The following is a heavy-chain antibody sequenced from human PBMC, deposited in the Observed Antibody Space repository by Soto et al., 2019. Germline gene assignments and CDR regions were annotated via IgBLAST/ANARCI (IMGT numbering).Heavy chain of an antibody. J-gene: IGHJ4*03. CDR2: IDPSDSQT. CDR3: ARQEGYSSGWYGFPSI. V-gene: IGHV5-10-1*01. CDR1: GYSFAGYW. Sequence: GESLKISCKGSGYSFAGYWITWVRQKPGKGLEWMGRIDPSDSQTYYSPSFRGHVTISVTKSITTVFLQWSSLRASDTAMYYCARQEGYSSGWYGFPSIWGQGTLVTVSS. D-gene: IGHD6-19*01.